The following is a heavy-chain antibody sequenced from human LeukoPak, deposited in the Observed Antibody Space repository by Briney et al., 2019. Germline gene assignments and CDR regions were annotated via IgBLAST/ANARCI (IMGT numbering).Heavy chain of an antibody. Sequence: KTSETLSLTCTVSGGSISSYYWSWIRQPPGKGLEWLGYIYYSGSTNYNPSLKSRVTISVDTSKNQFSLRLSSVTAADTAVYYCARDEYYYGSGSCGFDYWGQGTLVTVSS. CDR1: GGSISSYY. J-gene: IGHJ4*02. CDR3: ARDEYYYGSGSCGFDY. V-gene: IGHV4-59*01. CDR2: IYYSGST. D-gene: IGHD3-10*01.